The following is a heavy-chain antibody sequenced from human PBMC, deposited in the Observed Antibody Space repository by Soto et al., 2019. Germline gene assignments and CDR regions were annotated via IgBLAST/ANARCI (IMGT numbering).Heavy chain of an antibody. J-gene: IGHJ6*03. CDR1: GFTFSSYW. D-gene: IGHD2-2*01. V-gene: IGHV3-7*01. CDR2: IKQDGSEK. Sequence: EVQLVESGGGLVQPGGSLRLSCAASGFTFSSYWMSWVRQAPGKGLEWVANIKQDGSEKYYVDSVKGRFTISRDNAKNSLYLQMNSLRAEDTAVYYCARAPRDIVVVPAAPYYMDVCGKGTTVTVSS. CDR3: ARAPRDIVVVPAAPYYMDV.